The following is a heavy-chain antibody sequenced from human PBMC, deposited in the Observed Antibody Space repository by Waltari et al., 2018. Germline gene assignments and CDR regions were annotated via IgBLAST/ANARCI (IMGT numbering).Heavy chain of an antibody. CDR3: ARGPGVRGIVDY. CDR1: GGSLSGFH. CDR2: IYYSGSSGTT. Sequence: QVQLQESGPGLVKPSETLSLTCTVSGGSLSGFHWSWIRQPPGKGLQLIGYIYYSGSSGTTNYNASLKSRVTISVDMSKNQFSLRLSSVTAADTAVYYCARGPGVRGIVDYWGQGTLVTVSS. D-gene: IGHD7-27*01. V-gene: IGHV4-59*01. J-gene: IGHJ4*02.